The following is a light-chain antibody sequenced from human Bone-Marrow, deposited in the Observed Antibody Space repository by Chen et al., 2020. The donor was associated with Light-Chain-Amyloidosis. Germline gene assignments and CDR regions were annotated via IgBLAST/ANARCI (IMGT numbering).Light chain of an antibody. V-gene: IGLV6-57*01. Sequence: FMLTQPHSVSESPGPPGIISCTRSSGSIATNYVQWYQQRPGSSPTTVIYEDDQRPSGVPDRFSGATDRSSNSASLTISGLKTEDEADYYCQSYQGSSQGVFGGGTKLTVL. CDR1: SGSIATNY. CDR3: QSYQGSSQGV. J-gene: IGLJ3*02. CDR2: EDD.